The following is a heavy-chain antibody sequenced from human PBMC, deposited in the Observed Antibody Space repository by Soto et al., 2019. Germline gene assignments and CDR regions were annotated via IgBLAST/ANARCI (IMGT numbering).Heavy chain of an antibody. Sequence: QVQMVESGGGVVQPGRSLRLSCAASGFSFENYGMHWVRQAPGRGLEWVAIIWYDGSLQYYAAAVKGRFTISRDNSKNTQYLEMNSLRAENTAVYYCANLWGDGYNLGQDYNGMDVWGQGTTVIVS. CDR1: GFSFENYG. J-gene: IGHJ6*02. CDR2: IWYDGSLQ. V-gene: IGHV3-33*06. CDR3: ANLWGDGYNLGQDYNGMDV. D-gene: IGHD5-12*01.